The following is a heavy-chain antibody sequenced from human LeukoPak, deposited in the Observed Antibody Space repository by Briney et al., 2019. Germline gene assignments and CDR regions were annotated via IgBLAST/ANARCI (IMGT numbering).Heavy chain of an antibody. J-gene: IGHJ5*02. V-gene: IGHV4-39*07. CDR1: GGSISSSSYY. D-gene: IGHD2-2*01. Sequence: PSETLSLTCTVSGGSISSSSYYWGWIRQPPGKGLEWIGSIYYSGSTYYNPSLKSRVTISVDTSKNQFSLKLSPVTAADTAVYYCARAPPFVPAARRFNWFDPWGQGTLVTVSS. CDR3: ARAPPFVPAARRFNWFDP. CDR2: IYYSGST.